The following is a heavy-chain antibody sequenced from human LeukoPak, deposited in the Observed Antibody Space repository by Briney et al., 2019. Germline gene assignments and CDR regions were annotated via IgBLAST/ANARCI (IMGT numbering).Heavy chain of an antibody. D-gene: IGHD6-19*01. CDR1: GGSISSYY. CDR2: IYASGST. CDR3: ARVANRDRPEPSSGWYVAV. Sequence: PSETLSLTCTVSGGSISSYYWSWIRQPSGKGLEWIGRIYASGSTNYNPSLKSRVTMSVDTSKNQFSLKLSSVTAADTAVYYCARVANRDRPEPSSGWYVAVWRKGTTVTVSS. J-gene: IGHJ6*03. V-gene: IGHV4-4*07.